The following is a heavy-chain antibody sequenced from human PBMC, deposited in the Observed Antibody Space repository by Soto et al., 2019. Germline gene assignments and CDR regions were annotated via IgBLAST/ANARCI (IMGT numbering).Heavy chain of an antibody. J-gene: IGHJ4*02. CDR2: IYHSGST. CDR1: GGSISSGGYS. Sequence: PSETLSLTCAVSGGSISSGGYSWSWIRQPPGKGLEWIGYIYHSGSTYYNPSLESRVTISVDRSKNQFSLKLSSVTAADTAVYYCARGVGPLRIYYYDSYYFDYWGQGTLVTVSS. D-gene: IGHD3-22*01. CDR3: ARGVGPLRIYYYDSYYFDY. V-gene: IGHV4-30-2*01.